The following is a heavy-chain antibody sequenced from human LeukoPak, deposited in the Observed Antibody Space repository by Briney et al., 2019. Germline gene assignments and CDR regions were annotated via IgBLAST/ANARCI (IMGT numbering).Heavy chain of an antibody. CDR3: ARFSSTWDDY. J-gene: IGHJ4*02. V-gene: IGHV3-48*03. D-gene: IGHD6-13*01. Sequence: GGSLRLSCVTSGFTFSSYEMNWVRQAPGKGLEWVSHISGSGGTIYYADSVNGRFTISRDNAKNSLYLEMNSLRAEDTAVYYRARFSSTWDDYWGRGTLVTVSS. CDR2: ISGSGGTI. CDR1: GFTFSSYE.